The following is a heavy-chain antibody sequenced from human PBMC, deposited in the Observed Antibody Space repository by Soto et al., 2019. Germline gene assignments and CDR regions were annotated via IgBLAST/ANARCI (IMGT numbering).Heavy chain of an antibody. V-gene: IGHV1-2*02. Sequence: ASVKVSCKVSGYTFTGYYMHWVRQAPGQGLEWMGWINPNSGGTNYAQKFQGRVTMTRDTSISTAYMELSRLRSDDTAVYYCARVDSGYDFDAFDIWGQGTMVTVS. J-gene: IGHJ3*02. CDR3: ARVDSGYDFDAFDI. CDR2: INPNSGGT. CDR1: GYTFTGYY. D-gene: IGHD5-12*01.